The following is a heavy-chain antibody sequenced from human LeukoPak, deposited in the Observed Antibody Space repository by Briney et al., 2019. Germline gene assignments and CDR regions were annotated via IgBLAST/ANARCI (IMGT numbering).Heavy chain of an antibody. J-gene: IGHJ6*02. CDR2: IYTSGST. CDR1: GGSISSYY. D-gene: IGHD3-3*01. CDR3: ARDFNFQGDFWSGYYYYYGMDV. V-gene: IGHV4-4*07. Sequence: SETLSLTCTVSGGSISSYYWSWIRQPAGKGLEWIGRIYTSGSTNYNPSLKSRVTMSVDTSKNQFSLKLSSVTAADTAVYYCARDFNFQGDFWSGYYYYYGMDVWGQGTTVTVSS.